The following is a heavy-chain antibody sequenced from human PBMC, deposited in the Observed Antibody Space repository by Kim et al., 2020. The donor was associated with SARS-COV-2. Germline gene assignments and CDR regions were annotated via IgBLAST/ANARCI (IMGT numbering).Heavy chain of an antibody. CDR3: ERGYSCSWRK. D-gene: IGHD6-13*01. Sequence: SETLSLTCAVYGGSFSGYYWRWIRQPPGKGLEWIGEINHSGSTNYNPALKSRVTISVNTTNNQFSLKLSSVTAADTAVYYCERGYSCSWRKWGQGTLVTVSS. CDR2: INHSGST. J-gene: IGHJ4*02. CDR1: GGSFSGYY. V-gene: IGHV4-34*01.